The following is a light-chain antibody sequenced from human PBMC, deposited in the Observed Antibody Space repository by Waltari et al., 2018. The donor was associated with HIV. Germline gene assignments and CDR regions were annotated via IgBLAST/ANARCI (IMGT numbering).Light chain of an antibody. Sequence: QSALTQPASVSGSPGQSITVSCTGTSSAVGGYNFVSWYQQHPGKAPTLIIFDVFKRPAGVSERFSGSRSGNTASLTVSGLQAEDEADYYCCSYAGSRTWVFGGGTALTVL. CDR1: SSAVGGYNF. V-gene: IGLV2-23*02. CDR3: CSYAGSRTWV. CDR2: DVF. J-gene: IGLJ3*02.